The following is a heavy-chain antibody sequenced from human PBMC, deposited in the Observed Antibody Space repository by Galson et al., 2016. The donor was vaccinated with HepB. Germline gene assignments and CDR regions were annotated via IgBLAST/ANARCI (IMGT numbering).Heavy chain of an antibody. CDR1: GFTFSSYA. V-gene: IGHV3-48*03. D-gene: IGHD3-3*01. CDR3: TRDPRLGDF. Sequence: SLRLSCAASGFTFSSYAMSWVRQAPGKGLEFLSYIRTTGSFTNYADSVRGRFTISRDNAKNSVYLQMNNLRTDDTAVYYCTRDPRLGDFWVQGTLVTVSS. J-gene: IGHJ4*02. CDR2: IRTTGSFT.